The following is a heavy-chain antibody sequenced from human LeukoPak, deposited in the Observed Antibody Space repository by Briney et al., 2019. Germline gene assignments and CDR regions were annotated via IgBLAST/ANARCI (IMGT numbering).Heavy chain of an antibody. V-gene: IGHV3-30*03. CDR1: GFTFSSYG. Sequence: PGGSLRLSCAASGFTFSSYGMHWVRQAPGKGLEWVAVISYDGSNKYYADSVKGRFTISRDNSKNTLYLQMNSLRAEDTAVYYCARDPDTYSSGWYSAFDIWGQGTMVTVSS. D-gene: IGHD6-19*01. J-gene: IGHJ3*02. CDR2: ISYDGSNK. CDR3: ARDPDTYSSGWYSAFDI.